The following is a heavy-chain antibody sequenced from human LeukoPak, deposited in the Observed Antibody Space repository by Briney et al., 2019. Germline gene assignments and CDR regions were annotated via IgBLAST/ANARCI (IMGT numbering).Heavy chain of an antibody. CDR3: ARDLRTSVAGNWFDP. D-gene: IGHD6-19*01. J-gene: IGHJ5*02. Sequence: ASVKVSCKAAGYTFTGYYMHWLRQAPGQGLEWMGWISAYNGNTNYAQKFQGRVTMTTDTSTSTAYMELRSLRSDDTAVYYCARDLRTSVAGNWFDPWGQGTLVTVSS. CDR1: GYTFTGYY. V-gene: IGHV1-18*04. CDR2: ISAYNGNT.